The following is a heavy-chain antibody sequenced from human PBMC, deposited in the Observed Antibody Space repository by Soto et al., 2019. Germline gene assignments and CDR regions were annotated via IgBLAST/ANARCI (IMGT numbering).Heavy chain of an antibody. V-gene: IGHV1-46*02. CDR2: MTPSDGST. D-gene: IGHD2-15*01. Sequence: ASVKVSCKTSADIFNNYYMHWVRQAPGQGLEWMGVMTPSDGSTNYAQSFQGRVTMTRDTSTRTVYVELSSLRSEDTAVYYCAKDQASGQGSFDSWDQGTLVTVSS. CDR3: AKDQASGQGSFDS. J-gene: IGHJ4*02. CDR1: ADIFNNYY.